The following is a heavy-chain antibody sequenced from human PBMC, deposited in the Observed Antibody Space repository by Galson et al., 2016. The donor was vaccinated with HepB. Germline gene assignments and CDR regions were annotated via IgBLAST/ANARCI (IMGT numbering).Heavy chain of an antibody. J-gene: IGHJ4*02. CDR3: AKERSAGAAASVWFDY. V-gene: IGHV3-9*01. Sequence: SLRLSCAASGFTFDEYAMHWVRQAPGKGLEWVSTISWNSGTIGYADSVKGRFTVSRDNAKNSLYLQMNSLKTEDQALYYCAKERSAGAAASVWFDYWGQGTLVTVSS. D-gene: IGHD3-16*01. CDR1: GFTFDEYA. CDR2: ISWNSGTI.